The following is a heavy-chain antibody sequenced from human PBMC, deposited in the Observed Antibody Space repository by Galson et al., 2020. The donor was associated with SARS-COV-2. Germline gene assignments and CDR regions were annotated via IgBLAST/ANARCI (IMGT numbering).Heavy chain of an antibody. CDR2: INNSGST. J-gene: IGHJ6*03. CDR3: ASYGPIYYYYYYMDV. V-gene: IGHV4-34*01. D-gene: IGHD3-10*01. Sequence: SETLSLTCDVYGGSFSGYYWSWIRQPPGKGLEWIGEINNSGSTNYNPSLKSRVTISVDTSKNQFSLKLSSVTAADTAVYYCASYGPIYYYYYYMDVWGKGTTVTVSS. CDR1: GGSFSGYY.